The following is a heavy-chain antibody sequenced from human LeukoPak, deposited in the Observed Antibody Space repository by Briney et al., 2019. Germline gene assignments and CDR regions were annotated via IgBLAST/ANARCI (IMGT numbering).Heavy chain of an antibody. CDR3: AKANWISNADAVW. Sequence: PGGSLRLSCAATGFSFSTYAMSWVRRAPARGLEWVSSIRGGGEVFYADYVKGRFTLSRDSSRNTVYLQLNNLRVEDTAIYYCAKANWISNADAVWWGQGTLVTVSS. D-gene: IGHD1-1*01. CDR2: IRGGGEV. CDR1: GFSFSTYA. V-gene: IGHV3-23*01. J-gene: IGHJ4*02.